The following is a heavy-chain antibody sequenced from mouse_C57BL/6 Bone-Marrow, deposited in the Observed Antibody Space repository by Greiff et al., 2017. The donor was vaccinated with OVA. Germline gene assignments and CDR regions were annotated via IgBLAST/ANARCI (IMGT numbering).Heavy chain of an antibody. J-gene: IGHJ1*03. CDR2: ISSGSSTI. CDR1: GFTFSDYG. Sequence: EVKLMESGGGLVKPGGSLKLSCAASGFTFSDYGMHWVRQAPEKGLGWVAYISSGSSTIYYADTVKGRFTISRDNAKNTLFLQMTSLRSEDTAMYYCARNGYFDVWGTGTTVTVSS. V-gene: IGHV5-17*01. CDR3: ARNGYFDV.